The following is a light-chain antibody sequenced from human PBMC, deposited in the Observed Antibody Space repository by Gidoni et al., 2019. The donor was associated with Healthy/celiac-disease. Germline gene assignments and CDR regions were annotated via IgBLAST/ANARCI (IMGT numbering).Light chain of an antibody. CDR2: GAS. V-gene: IGKV3-15*01. CDR1: QSVSSN. CDR3: QQYNNWPPLT. Sequence: ERVMTQSPATLSVSPGERATLSGRASQSVSSNLAWYQQKPGQAPRLLIYGASTRAAGIPARFSGSGSGTEFALTISSLQSEDFAVYYCQQYNNWPPLTFGGGTKVEIK. J-gene: IGKJ4*01.